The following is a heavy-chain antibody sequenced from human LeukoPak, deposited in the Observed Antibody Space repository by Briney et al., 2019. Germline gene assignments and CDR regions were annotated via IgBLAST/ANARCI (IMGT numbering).Heavy chain of an antibody. V-gene: IGHV3-7*01. CDR3: AGTDSGYVCRIDY. J-gene: IGHJ4*02. CDR2: IKEDGSEK. Sequence: PGGSLRLSCAASGFTFSSYWMSWVRQAPGKGLEWVANIKEDGSEKYYVDSVKGRFTISRDNAKNSLYLQMNSLRAEDTAVYYCAGTDSGYVCRIDYWGQGTLVTVSS. D-gene: IGHD5-12*01. CDR1: GFTFSSYW.